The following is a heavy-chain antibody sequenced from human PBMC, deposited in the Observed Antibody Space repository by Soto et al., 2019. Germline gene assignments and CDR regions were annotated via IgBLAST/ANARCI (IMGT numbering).Heavy chain of an antibody. CDR3: ATQEVGGSYVYTFVP. CDR2: IYYSGST. V-gene: IGHV4-39*01. Sequence: QLHLRESGPGLVKPSETLSLTCTVSGGSITSSSYYWGWIRQPPGKGLEWIGSIYYSGSTYYNPSLKMRGTRSVDTSRTPFSLNMGSVTASDTAVYYCATQEVGGSYVYTFVPWGPGTLVTVSS. CDR1: GGSITSSSYY. J-gene: IGHJ5*02. D-gene: IGHD1-26*01.